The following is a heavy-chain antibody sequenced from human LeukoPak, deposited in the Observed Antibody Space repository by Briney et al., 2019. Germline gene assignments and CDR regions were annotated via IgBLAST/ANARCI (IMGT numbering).Heavy chain of an antibody. CDR2: MNPNSGNT. J-gene: IGHJ4*02. CDR1: GYTFTSYD. Sequence: ASVKVSCKASGYTFTSYDINWVRQATGQGLEWMGWMNPNSGNTGYAQKFQGRVTMTTDTSTSTAYMELRSLRSDDTAVYYCAITYYYGSGSYAPDYWGQGTLVTVSS. V-gene: IGHV1-8*01. CDR3: AITYYYGSGSYAPDY. D-gene: IGHD3-10*01.